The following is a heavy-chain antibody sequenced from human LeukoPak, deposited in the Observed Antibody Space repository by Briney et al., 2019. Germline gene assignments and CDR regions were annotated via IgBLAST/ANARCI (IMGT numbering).Heavy chain of an antibody. CDR2: ISGSGVST. CDR1: GFTFSSYG. CDR3: AKGDYYVDY. Sequence: GGSLRLSCAASGFTFSSYGMSWVRQAPGKGLEWVSAISGSGVSTYYADSVKGRFTISRDNSKNTLYLQMNSLRAEGTAVYYCAKGDYYVDYWGQGTLVTVSS. D-gene: IGHD2-21*01. V-gene: IGHV3-23*01. J-gene: IGHJ4*02.